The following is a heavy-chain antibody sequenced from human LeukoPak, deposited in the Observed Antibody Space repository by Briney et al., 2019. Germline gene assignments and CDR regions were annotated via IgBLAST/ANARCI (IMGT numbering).Heavy chain of an antibody. Sequence: GGSLRLSCAASGFTFSSYSMNWVRQAPGKGLEWVSSISSSSYIYYADSVKGRFTISRDNAKNSLYLQMNSLRAEDTAVYYCARDVSSSSWQYYYYYGMDVWGQGTTVTVTS. CDR2: ISSSSYI. D-gene: IGHD6-13*01. V-gene: IGHV3-21*01. CDR3: ARDVSSSSWQYYYYYGMDV. J-gene: IGHJ6*02. CDR1: GFTFSSYS.